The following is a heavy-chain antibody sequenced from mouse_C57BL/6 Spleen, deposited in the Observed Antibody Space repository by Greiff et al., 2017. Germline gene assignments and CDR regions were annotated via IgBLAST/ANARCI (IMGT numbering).Heavy chain of an antibody. V-gene: IGHV5-17*01. Sequence: EVKVEESGGGLVKPGGSLKLSCAASGFTFSDYGMNWVRQAPEKGLEWVAYISSGSSTIYYADTGKGRFTISRDNAKNTLFLQMTSLRSEDTAMYYCARNINYFYFDYWGQGTTLTVSS. CDR2: ISSGSSTI. D-gene: IGHD2-5*01. CDR3: ARNINYFYFDY. J-gene: IGHJ2*01. CDR1: GFTFSDYG.